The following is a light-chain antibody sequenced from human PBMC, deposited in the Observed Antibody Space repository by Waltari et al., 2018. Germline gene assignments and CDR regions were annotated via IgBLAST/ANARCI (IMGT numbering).Light chain of an antibody. V-gene: IGLV3-10*01. CDR2: DDI. CDR1: ALPKKY. CDR3: YSTDSSGNHGV. Sequence: SYELTQPASVSVSPGQTARITCSGDALPKKYAYWYQQKSGQAPRMVIYDDIKRPSGIPGRFPGSSSGTMATLTISGAQVEDEADYYCYSTDSSGNHGVFGGGTKVIVL. J-gene: IGLJ2*01.